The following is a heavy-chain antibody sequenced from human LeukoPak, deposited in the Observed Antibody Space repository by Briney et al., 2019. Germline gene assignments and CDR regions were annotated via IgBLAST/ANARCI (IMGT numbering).Heavy chain of an antibody. V-gene: IGHV4-39*07. D-gene: IGHD7-27*01. CDR3: ARDAHPTWDYYYYMDV. Sequence: SETLSLTCTVSGGSISSSSYYWGWIRQPPGKGLEWIGSIYYSGSTYCNPSLKSRVTISVDTSKNQFSLKLSSVTAADTAVYYCARDAHPTWDYYYYMDVWGKGTTVTVSS. CDR1: GGSISSSSYY. CDR2: IYYSGST. J-gene: IGHJ6*03.